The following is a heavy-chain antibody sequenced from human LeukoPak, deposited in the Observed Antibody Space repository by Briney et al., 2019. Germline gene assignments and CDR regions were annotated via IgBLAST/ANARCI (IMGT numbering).Heavy chain of an antibody. J-gene: IGHJ5*02. V-gene: IGHV3-30*18. CDR1: GFTFSSYG. CDR3: AKALGALIVVVTA. Sequence: GGSLRLSCAASGFTFSSYGMHWVRQAPGKGLEWVAVISYDGSNKYYADSVKGRFTISRDNSKNTLYLQMNSLRAEDTAVYYCAKALGALIVVVTAWGQGTLVTVSS. CDR2: ISYDGSNK. D-gene: IGHD2-21*02.